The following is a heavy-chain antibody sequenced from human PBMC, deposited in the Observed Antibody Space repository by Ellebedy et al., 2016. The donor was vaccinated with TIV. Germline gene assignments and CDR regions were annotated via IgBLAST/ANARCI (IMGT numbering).Heavy chain of an antibody. CDR1: GYTFTSYG. V-gene: IGHV1-18*01. CDR2: ISAYNGNT. CDR3: ARLTPIVGATLADY. D-gene: IGHD1-26*01. Sequence: AASVKVSCKASGYTFTSYGISWVRQAPGQGLEWMGWISAYNGNTNYAQKLQGRVTMTTDTSTSTAYMELRSLRSDDTAVYYCARLTPIVGATLADYWGQGTLVTVSS. J-gene: IGHJ4*02.